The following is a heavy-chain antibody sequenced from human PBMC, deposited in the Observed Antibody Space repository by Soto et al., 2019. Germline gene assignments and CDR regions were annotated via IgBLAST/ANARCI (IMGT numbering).Heavy chain of an antibody. CDR2: ISGSGSPI. Sequence: GGSLRLSCSASGFTFSDCNMNWVRRAPGKGLEWLSYISGSGSPIFYADSVKGRFTISRDNARNSLYLQMNSLRAEDTAVYYCARGLGSSWFFLWGQGTLVTVSS. V-gene: IGHV3-48*01. CDR3: ARGLGSSWFFL. CDR1: GFTFSDCN. J-gene: IGHJ5*02. D-gene: IGHD6-13*01.